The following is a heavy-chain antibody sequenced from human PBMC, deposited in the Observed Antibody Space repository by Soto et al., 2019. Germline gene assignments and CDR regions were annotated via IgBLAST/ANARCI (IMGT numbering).Heavy chain of an antibody. J-gene: IGHJ5*01. V-gene: IGHV4-30-4*01. D-gene: IGHD2-15*01. CDR1: GDSISTVDYF. CDR3: ARGRYCLTGRCFPNWFDS. Sequence: QVHLLESGPGLVKPSQTLSLTCSVSGDSISTVDYFWAWIRQPPGQALEYIGYIYKSTTTYYNPSFDSRVAISLDTSKSQFSLNVTPVTAADTAVYFCARGRYCLTGRCFPNWFDSWGQGSLFTFSS. CDR2: IYKSTTT.